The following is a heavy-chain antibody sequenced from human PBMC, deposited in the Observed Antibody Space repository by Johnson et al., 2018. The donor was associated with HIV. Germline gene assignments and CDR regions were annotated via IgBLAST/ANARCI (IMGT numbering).Heavy chain of an antibody. V-gene: IGHV3-66*01. CDR2: IYSGGST. J-gene: IGHJ3*02. CDR3: ARACSGGSCYEEKSPDAFDI. D-gene: IGHD2-15*01. CDR1: GFTFDDYG. Sequence: VQLVESGGGVVRPGGSLRLSCAASGFTFDDYGMSWVRQAPGKGLEWVSVIYSGGSTYYADSVKGRFTISRDNSKNTLYLQMNSLRAEDTAVYYCARACSGGSCYEEKSPDAFDIWGQGTMVTVSS.